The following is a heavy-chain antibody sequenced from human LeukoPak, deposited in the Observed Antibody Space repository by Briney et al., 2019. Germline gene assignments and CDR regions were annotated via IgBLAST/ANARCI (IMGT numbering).Heavy chain of an antibody. CDR3: AKNGQSGFSFDP. Sequence: SETLSLTCTVSGGSISSSSYYWGWIRQPPGKGLEWIGSIYYSGSTYYNPSLKSRVTISADMSKNQFSLKLTSVTAADTAVYHCAKNGQSGFSFDPWGQGTLVTVSS. J-gene: IGHJ5*02. V-gene: IGHV4-39*07. CDR2: IYYSGST. D-gene: IGHD1-26*01. CDR1: GGSISSSSYY.